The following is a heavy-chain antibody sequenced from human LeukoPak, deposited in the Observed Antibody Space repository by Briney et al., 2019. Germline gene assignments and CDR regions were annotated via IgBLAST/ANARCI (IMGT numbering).Heavy chain of an antibody. J-gene: IGHJ4*02. CDR3: ASRGRRTIDY. Sequence: SETLSLTCTVSGGSISSSSYYWGWIRQPPGKGLEWIGSIYYSGSTYYNPSLKSRVTISVDTSKNQFSLKLSSVTAADTAVYYCASRGRRTIDYWGQGTLVTVSS. CDR1: GGSISSSSYY. D-gene: IGHD2-2*01. V-gene: IGHV4-39*01. CDR2: IYYSGST.